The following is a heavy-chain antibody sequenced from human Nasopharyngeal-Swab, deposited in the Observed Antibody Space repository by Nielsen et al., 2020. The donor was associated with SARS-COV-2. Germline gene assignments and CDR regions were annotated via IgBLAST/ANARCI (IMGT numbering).Heavy chain of an antibody. CDR1: GFTFSSYS. CDR3: ARAAEYYYDSRALDGMDV. Sequence: GGSLRLSCAASGFTFSSYSMNWVRQAPGKGLEWVSSIGSSSSYIYYADSVKGRFTISRDNAKNSLYLQMNSLRAEDTAVYYCARAAEYYYDSRALDGMDVWGQGTTVTVSS. J-gene: IGHJ6*02. D-gene: IGHD3-22*01. CDR2: IGSSSSYI. V-gene: IGHV3-21*01.